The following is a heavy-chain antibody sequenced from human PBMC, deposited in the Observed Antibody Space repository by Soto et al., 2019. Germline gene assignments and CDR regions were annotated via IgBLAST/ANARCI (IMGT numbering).Heavy chain of an antibody. J-gene: IGHJ6*03. CDR2: IYHTGDT. CDR3: ARNGIYYYYMDV. V-gene: IGHV4-4*02. D-gene: IGHD1-1*01. Sequence: QVQRQESGPGLVKPSGTLSLTCVVSGSSVSNSNCWTWVRQPPGKGVEWIGEIYHTGDTNYNPPLVSRVTLSIDKSRNQFSLRLGSVTAADTAVYFCARNGIYYYYMDVWGRGTTVTVSS. CDR1: GSSVSNSNC.